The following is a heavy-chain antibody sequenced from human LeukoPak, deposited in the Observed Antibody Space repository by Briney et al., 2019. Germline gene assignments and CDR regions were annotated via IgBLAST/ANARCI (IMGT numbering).Heavy chain of an antibody. Sequence: PGGSLRLSCTASGFTFGASAMGWVRQAPGKGLEWVGFIRSKDYGATTEYAASVKGRFTISRDDSKSIAYLQMNSLKTEDTAVYYCARGHPYCGGDCYSSWGQGTLVTVSS. J-gene: IGHJ5*02. CDR3: ARGHPYCGGDCYSS. D-gene: IGHD2-21*02. CDR2: IRSKDYGATT. CDR1: GFTFGASA. V-gene: IGHV3-49*04.